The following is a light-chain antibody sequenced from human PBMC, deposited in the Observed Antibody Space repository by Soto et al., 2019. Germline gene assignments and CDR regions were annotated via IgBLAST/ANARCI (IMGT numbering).Light chain of an antibody. V-gene: IGKV1-39*01. CDR2: AAS. Sequence: DIQMTQSPSSLSASLGDRVTITCRASQRISSYFSWYQQKQGKAPKLLIYAASSLQSGVPSRFSGSGSGTDFTLTISSLQPEDFATYYCQQTYSTPWTFGQGTKVEIK. CDR1: QRISSY. J-gene: IGKJ1*01. CDR3: QQTYSTPWT.